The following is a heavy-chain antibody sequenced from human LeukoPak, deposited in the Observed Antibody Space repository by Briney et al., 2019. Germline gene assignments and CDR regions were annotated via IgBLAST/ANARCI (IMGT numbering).Heavy chain of an antibody. CDR1: GFTFSSYW. D-gene: IGHD5-24*01. J-gene: IGHJ4*02. Sequence: GGSLRLSCAASGFTFSSYWMSWVRQAPGKGLEWVANIKQDGSEKYYVDSVKGRFTISRDNAKNSLYLRMNSLRAEDTAVYYCARSKRWPRGGLGYFDYWGQGTLVTVSS. CDR3: ARSKRWPRGGLGYFDY. V-gene: IGHV3-7*01. CDR2: IKQDGSEK.